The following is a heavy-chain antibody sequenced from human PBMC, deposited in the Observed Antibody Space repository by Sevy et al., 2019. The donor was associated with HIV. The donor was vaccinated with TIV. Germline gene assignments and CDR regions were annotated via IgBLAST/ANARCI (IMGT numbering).Heavy chain of an antibody. CDR3: ARDHYSGTYSGNY. CDR1: GFTLSSYW. D-gene: IGHD1-26*01. J-gene: IGHJ4*02. V-gene: IGHV3-7*01. CDR2: IDQDGSTK. Sequence: GGSLRLSCAASGFTLSSYWMTWVRQAPGKGLEWVANIDQDGSTKDYVDSVKGRFTISRDNVKNSLYLQMDSLRVEDTAVYYCARDHYSGTYSGNYWGQGTLVTVSS.